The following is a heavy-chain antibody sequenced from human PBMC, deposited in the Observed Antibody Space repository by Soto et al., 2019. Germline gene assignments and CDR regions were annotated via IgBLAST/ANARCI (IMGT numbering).Heavy chain of an antibody. CDR2: IIPILGIA. V-gene: IGHV1-69*02. CDR1: GGTFSSYT. D-gene: IGHD4-17*01. Sequence: QVPLVQSGAEVKKPGSSVKVSCKASGGTFSSYTISWVRQAPGQGLEWMGRIIPILGIANYAQKFQGRVTITADKSTSTAYMELSSLRSEDTAVYYCARGDYGDAPLDYWGQGTLVTVSS. CDR3: ARGDYGDAPLDY. J-gene: IGHJ4*02.